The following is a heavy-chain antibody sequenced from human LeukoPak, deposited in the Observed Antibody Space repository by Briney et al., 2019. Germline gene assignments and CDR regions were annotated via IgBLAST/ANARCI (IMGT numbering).Heavy chain of an antibody. D-gene: IGHD3-10*01. J-gene: IGHJ4*02. CDR3: ARPRLLYGSGPILV. V-gene: IGHV4-39*07. CDR1: GGSISSSSYY. Sequence: SETLSLTCTVSGGSISSSSYYWGWIRQPPGKGLEWIGSICYSGSTYYNPSLKSRVTISVDTSKNQFSLKLSSVTAADTAVYYCARPRLLYGSGPILVWGQGNLVTVSS. CDR2: ICYSGST.